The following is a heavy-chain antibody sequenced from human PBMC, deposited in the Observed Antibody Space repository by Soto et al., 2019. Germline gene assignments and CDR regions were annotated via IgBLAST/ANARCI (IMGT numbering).Heavy chain of an antibody. CDR3: AATGLGGYTDS. V-gene: IGHV1-69*01. CDR2: SNPVSGSA. D-gene: IGHD2-2*02. CDR1: GVTFRNFA. J-gene: IGHJ5*01. Sequence: VPLVQSGAAVKKPGSSVKVSCKASGVTFRNFAFRWVRRAPGRGLEWMGESNPVSGSADYARHFQGRLTITAEESTSTAYLELTSLTSEDTAFYYCAATGLGGYTDSWGQGTLVIVSS.